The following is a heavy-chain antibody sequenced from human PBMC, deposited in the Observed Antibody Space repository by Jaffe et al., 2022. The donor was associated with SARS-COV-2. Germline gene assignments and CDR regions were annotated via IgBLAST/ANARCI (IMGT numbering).Heavy chain of an antibody. D-gene: IGHD3-3*01. CDR2: ISYDGSNK. J-gene: IGHJ3*02. Sequence: QVQLVESGGGVVQPGRSLRLSCAASGFTFSSYAMHWVRQAPGKGLEWVAVISYDGSNKYYADSVKGRFTISRDNSKNTLYLQMNSLRAEDTAVYYCARWSPPMSFDIWGQGTMVTVSS. CDR3: ARWSPPMSFDI. CDR1: GFTFSSYA. V-gene: IGHV3-30-3*01.